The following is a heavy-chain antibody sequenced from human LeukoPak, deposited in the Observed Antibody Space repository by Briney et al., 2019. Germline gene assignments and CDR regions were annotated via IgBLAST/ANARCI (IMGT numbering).Heavy chain of an antibody. Sequence: QPGGSLRLSCAASGFTFRNFWRSWVRQAPGRGLEWVANIHPEGNEKYHVESVKGRFTVSRDNAKSSLVLQMNGLRGEDTAVYYCARGDAFSGDHWGQGTLVTVSS. CDR1: GFTFRNFW. CDR3: ARGDAFSGDH. CDR2: IHPEGNEK. V-gene: IGHV3-7*04. J-gene: IGHJ4*02.